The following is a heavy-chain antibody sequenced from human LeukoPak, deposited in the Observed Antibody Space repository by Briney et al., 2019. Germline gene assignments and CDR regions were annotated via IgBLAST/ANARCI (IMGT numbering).Heavy chain of an antibody. CDR3: ARDIAAALDY. Sequence: GGPLRLSCAASGFIFSSYVMHWVRQAPGKGLEWVAVIWYDGSNKYYADSVKGRFTISRDNSKNTLYLQMNSLRAEDTAVYYCARDIAAALDYWGQGTLVTVSS. D-gene: IGHD6-13*01. CDR2: IWYDGSNK. CDR1: GFIFSSYV. J-gene: IGHJ4*02. V-gene: IGHV3-33*01.